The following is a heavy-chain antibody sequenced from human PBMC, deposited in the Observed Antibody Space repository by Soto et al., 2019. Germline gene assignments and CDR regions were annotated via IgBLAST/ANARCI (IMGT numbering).Heavy chain of an antibody. CDR2: MTATGVSI. J-gene: IGHJ4*02. CDR1: GFSFSEYA. D-gene: IGHD6-6*01. Sequence: EVQLLESGGGLVQSGGSLRLSCVASGFSFSEYAMSWVRQAPGKGLVWVSGMTATGVSIFYADSVMGRFTITRDNSKNTLYLQMSSVRAEDTATYYCAKDSIPYSSSYDLDHWGRGALVTVSS. V-gene: IGHV3-23*01. CDR3: AKDSIPYSSSYDLDH.